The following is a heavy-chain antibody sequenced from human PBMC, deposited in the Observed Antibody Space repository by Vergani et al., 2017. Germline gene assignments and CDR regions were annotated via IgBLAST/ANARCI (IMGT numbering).Heavy chain of an antibody. CDR1: GFTLSSHA. CDR2: IWYDGSKE. D-gene: IGHD2-8*01. Sequence: QVQLEESGGGVVQPGRSLRLSCARSGFTLSSHAMHWVRQAPGKGLEWVAFIWYDGSKEYYADSVKGRFTISRDNSKNTLYLQMNNLRAADTAVYYCARSGYCAHGVCYMTYYYYMDVWGKGTAVTVSS. J-gene: IGHJ6*03. CDR3: ARSGYCAHGVCYMTYYYYMDV. V-gene: IGHV3-33*01.